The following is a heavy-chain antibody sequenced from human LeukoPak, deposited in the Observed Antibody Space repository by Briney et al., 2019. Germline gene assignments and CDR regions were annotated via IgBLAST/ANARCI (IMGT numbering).Heavy chain of an antibody. CDR1: GFTFSSYG. D-gene: IGHD2-21*02. J-gene: IGHJ6*02. V-gene: IGHV3-30*18. CDR3: AKGTRCGGDCYPQAPNYYFGMDV. CDR2: ISYDGSNK. Sequence: PGGSLILYCAASGFTFSSYGMHRVLQSPHKGLPSAAFISYDGSNKYYADSVKGRLTISRDNSKNPLYLQMNSLSAEDTAVYYCAKGTRCGGDCYPQAPNYYFGMDVWGQGTTVTVSS.